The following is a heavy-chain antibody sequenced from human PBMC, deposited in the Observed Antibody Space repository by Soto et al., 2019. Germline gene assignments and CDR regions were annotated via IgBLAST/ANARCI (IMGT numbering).Heavy chain of an antibody. Sequence: QVQLVESGGGVVQPGRSLRLSCAASGFTFSSYGMHWVRQAPGKGLEWVAVISYDGSNKYYADSVKGRFTISRDNSKNTLYLQMNSLRPEDTAVYYCAKGVLPAGRYYYGMDVWGQGTTVTVSS. CDR3: AKGVLPAGRYYYGMDV. V-gene: IGHV3-30*18. CDR1: GFTFSSYG. CDR2: ISYDGSNK. D-gene: IGHD6-19*01. J-gene: IGHJ6*02.